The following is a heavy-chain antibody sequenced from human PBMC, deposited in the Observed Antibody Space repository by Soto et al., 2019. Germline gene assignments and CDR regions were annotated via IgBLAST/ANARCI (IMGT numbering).Heavy chain of an antibody. D-gene: IGHD5-18*01. J-gene: IGHJ4*02. CDR2: MSPNSGNT. CDR3: ARGSPVYSYGYDDY. V-gene: IGHV1-8*01. Sequence: ASVQVSCKASGYTFTSYDINWVRQAPGQGLEWMAWMSPNSGNTGYAQKFQGRVTMSRNTSKSTAYMELSSLRSEDTAVYYCARGSPVYSYGYDDYWGQGTLVTVS. CDR1: GYTFTSYD.